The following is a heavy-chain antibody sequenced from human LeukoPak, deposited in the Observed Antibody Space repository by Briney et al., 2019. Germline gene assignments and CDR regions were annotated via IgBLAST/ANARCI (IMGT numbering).Heavy chain of an antibody. Sequence: SETLSLTCTVSGGSISSSGYYWGWIRQPPGKGLEWIGSMYYSGSTYYNPSLKSRVTISVDTSKNHFSLKLSSVTAADTAVYYCARATAAPSSYFFDHWGQGTLVTVSS. CDR3: ARATAAPSSYFFDH. J-gene: IGHJ4*02. CDR2: MYYSGST. CDR1: GGSISSSGYY. V-gene: IGHV4-39*07. D-gene: IGHD6-25*01.